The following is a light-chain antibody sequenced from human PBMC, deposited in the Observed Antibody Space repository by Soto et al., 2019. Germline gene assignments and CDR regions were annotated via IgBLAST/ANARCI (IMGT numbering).Light chain of an antibody. V-gene: IGKV3-20*01. CDR1: QSVSSSY. Sequence: EIVLTQSPGTLSLSPGERASLSCRASQSVSSSYLAWYQQKPGQAPRLLIYGASSRATGIPDRFSGSGSGTEFTLTITSLQPDDFATYYCQQYHTSWTFGQGTKVDI. CDR3: QQYHTSWT. CDR2: GAS. J-gene: IGKJ1*01.